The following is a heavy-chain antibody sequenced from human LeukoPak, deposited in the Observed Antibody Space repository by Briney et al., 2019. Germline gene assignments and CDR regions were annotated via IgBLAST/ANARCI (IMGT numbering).Heavy chain of an antibody. D-gene: IGHD3-22*01. V-gene: IGHV3-23*01. Sequence: GGSLRLSCAASGFTFSSYAMSWVRQAPGKGLEWVSAISGSGGSTYYADSVKGRFTISRDNSKNTLYLRMNSLRAEDTAVYYCAKDPSSGYTYWYFDLWGRGTLVTVSS. CDR2: ISGSGGST. CDR3: AKDPSSGYTYWYFDL. J-gene: IGHJ2*01. CDR1: GFTFSSYA.